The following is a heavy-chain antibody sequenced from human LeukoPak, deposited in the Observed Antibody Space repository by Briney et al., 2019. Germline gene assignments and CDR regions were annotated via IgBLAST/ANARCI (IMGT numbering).Heavy chain of an antibody. Sequence: GGSLRLSCEASGFTFSSYGMHWVRRAPGKGLEWMTVISHDGGNEYYVDSVKGRFTISRDNSKSTLYLQMNSLRAEDTAVYYCAKEGYYGSGSFPDSWGQGTLVTVSS. CDR1: GFTFSSYG. D-gene: IGHD3-10*01. CDR2: ISHDGGNE. V-gene: IGHV3-30*18. J-gene: IGHJ4*02. CDR3: AKEGYYGSGSFPDS.